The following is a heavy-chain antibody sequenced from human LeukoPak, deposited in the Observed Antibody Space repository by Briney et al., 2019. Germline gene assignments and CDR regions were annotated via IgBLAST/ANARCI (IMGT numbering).Heavy chain of an antibody. J-gene: IGHJ4*02. V-gene: IGHV3-21*01. Sequence: TGGSLRLSCAASGFTFSSYGMSWVRQAPGKGLEWVSSISSSSSYIYYADSVKGRFTISRDNAKNSLYLQMNSLRVEDTTVYYCARGVAGTNYFDYWGQGTLVTVSS. CDR3: ARGVAGTNYFDY. CDR2: ISSSSSYI. D-gene: IGHD6-19*01. CDR1: GFTFSSYG.